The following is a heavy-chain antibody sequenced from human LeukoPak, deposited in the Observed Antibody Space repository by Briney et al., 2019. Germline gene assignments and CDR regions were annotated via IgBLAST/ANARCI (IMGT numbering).Heavy chain of an antibody. CDR2: IYYSGST. D-gene: IGHD3-22*01. V-gene: IGHV4-59*01. CDR1: GGSFSGYY. J-gene: IGHJ5*02. CDR3: AREMVYYDSSGTRVYWFDP. Sequence: SETLSLTCAVYGGSFSGYYWSWIRQPPGKGLEWIGYIYYSGSTNYNPSLKSRVTISVDTSKNQFSLKLSSVTAADTAVYYCAREMVYYDSSGTRVYWFDPWGQGTLVTVSS.